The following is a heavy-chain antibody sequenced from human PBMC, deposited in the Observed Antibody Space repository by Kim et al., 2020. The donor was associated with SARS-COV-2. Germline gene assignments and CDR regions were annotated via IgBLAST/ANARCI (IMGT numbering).Heavy chain of an antibody. D-gene: IGHD5-18*01. Sequence: NYAQKFQGRVTMTRDTSISTAYMELSRLRSDDTAVYYCASGYSYGYSLDYWGQGTLVTVSS. J-gene: IGHJ4*02. CDR3: ASGYSYGYSLDY. V-gene: IGHV1-2*02.